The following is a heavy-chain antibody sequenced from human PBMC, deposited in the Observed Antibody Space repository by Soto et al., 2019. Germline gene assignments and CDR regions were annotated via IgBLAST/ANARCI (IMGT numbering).Heavy chain of an antibody. J-gene: IGHJ4*02. CDR3: ARDGTYNWV. CDR1: GFTVSNNY. Sequence: EVQLVESGGGLVQPGGSLRLSCAASGFTVSNNYMRWVRQAPGKGLEWISLIYSGGARYYADSVKGRFTISRDNSKNTLYPQMNSVRAEDTAVYYCARDGTYNWVGGQGILVTVSS. D-gene: IGHD1-1*01. CDR2: IYSGGAR. V-gene: IGHV3-66*01.